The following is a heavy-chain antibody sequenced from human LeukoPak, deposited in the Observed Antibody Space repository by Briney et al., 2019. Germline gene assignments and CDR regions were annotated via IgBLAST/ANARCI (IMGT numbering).Heavy chain of an antibody. D-gene: IGHD3/OR15-3a*01. Sequence: GASVKVSCKASGYTFTSYYMHWVRQAPGQGLEWMGIINPSGGSTSYAQKFQGRVTMTRNTSISTVYMELSSLRSEDTAVYYCARRGFGLPCDYWGQGTLVTVSS. CDR1: GYTFTSYY. J-gene: IGHJ4*02. CDR3: ARRGFGLPCDY. CDR2: INPSGGST. V-gene: IGHV1-46*01.